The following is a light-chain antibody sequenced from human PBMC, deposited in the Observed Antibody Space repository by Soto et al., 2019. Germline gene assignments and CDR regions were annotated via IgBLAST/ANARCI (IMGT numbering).Light chain of an antibody. Sequence: NFTLTQPHSVSESPGKTVTISCTGSSGSIASNYVQWYQQRPGSAPTTVIYEDNQRPSGVPDRFSGSIDSSSNSASLTISGLKTEDEADYYCQSYDSSTVVFGGGTKLTVL. CDR3: QSYDSSTVV. J-gene: IGLJ2*01. CDR2: EDN. CDR1: SGSIASNY. V-gene: IGLV6-57*02.